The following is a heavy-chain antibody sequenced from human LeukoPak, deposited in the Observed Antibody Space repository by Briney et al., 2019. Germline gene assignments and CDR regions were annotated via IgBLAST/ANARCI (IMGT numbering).Heavy chain of an antibody. Sequence: GSLRLSCAASGLTLSSYWMSWVRQAPGKGLEWIGSISHSGSTYHNPSLKSRVTISVDTSKNQFSVRLSSVSAPDTAVYYCARHNVYDSSGDGRYYFDYWGQGTLVTVSS. J-gene: IGHJ4*02. V-gene: IGHV4-4*02. CDR1: GLTLSSYW. CDR2: ISHSGST. D-gene: IGHD3-22*01. CDR3: ARHNVYDSSGDGRYYFDY.